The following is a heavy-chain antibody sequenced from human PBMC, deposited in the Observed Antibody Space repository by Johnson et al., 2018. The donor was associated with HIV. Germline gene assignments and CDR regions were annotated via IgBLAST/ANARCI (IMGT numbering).Heavy chain of an antibody. CDR1: GFIFSSYG. Sequence: QVQLVESGGGVVQPGRSLRLSCAASGFIFSSYGMHWVRQAPGKGLEWVAVIWYDGSNKFYADSVKGRFTISRDNSKNTLYLQMNSLRAGDTAVYYCARAVGVWGDQLGFDIWGQGTMVTVSS. V-gene: IGHV3-33*01. CDR2: IWYDGSNK. J-gene: IGHJ3*02. CDR3: ARAVGVWGDQLGFDI. D-gene: IGHD3-16*01.